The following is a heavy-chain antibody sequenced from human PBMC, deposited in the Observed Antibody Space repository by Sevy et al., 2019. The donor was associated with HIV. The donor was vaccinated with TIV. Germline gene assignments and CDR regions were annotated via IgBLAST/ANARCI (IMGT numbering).Heavy chain of an antibody. V-gene: IGHV3-30*04. J-gene: IGHJ6*02. Sequence: GGSLRLSCAASGFTFSSYAMHWVRQAPGKGLEWVAVISYDGSNKYYADSVKGRFTISRDNSKNTLYLQMNSLRAEDTAVHYCAAAYSSSWRNDYYYGMDVWGQGTTVTVSS. CDR3: AAAYSSSWRNDYYYGMDV. CDR2: ISYDGSNK. CDR1: GFTFSSYA. D-gene: IGHD6-6*01.